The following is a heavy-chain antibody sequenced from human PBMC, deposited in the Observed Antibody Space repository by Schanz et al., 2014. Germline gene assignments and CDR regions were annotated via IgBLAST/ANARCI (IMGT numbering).Heavy chain of an antibody. Sequence: QVQLVQSGGEVKKPGASATVSCKASGYTFNNHGISWVRQAPGQGLEWMGWISVYHGHTDYAEKVHGRVTMTTDTSASAACMELRSLISDDSAVYYCVRYAGWAFGYSHGMDVWGQGTMVTVSS. J-gene: IGHJ6*02. CDR3: VRYAGWAFGYSHGMDV. CDR2: ISVYHGHT. CDR1: GYTFNNHG. V-gene: IGHV1-18*01. D-gene: IGHD3-10*01.